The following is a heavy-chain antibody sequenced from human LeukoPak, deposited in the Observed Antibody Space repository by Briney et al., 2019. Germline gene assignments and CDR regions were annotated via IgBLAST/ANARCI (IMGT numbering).Heavy chain of an antibody. CDR2: IIPILGIA. CDR1: GGTFSSYA. J-gene: IGHJ1*01. D-gene: IGHD1-26*01. Sequence: GASVKVSCKASGGTFSSYAISWVRQAPGQGLEWMGRIIPILGIANYAQKFQGRVTITADKSTSTAYMELSSLRSEDTAVYYCATVPIEWELPHEYFQHWGQGTLVTVSS. CDR3: ATVPIEWELPHEYFQH. V-gene: IGHV1-69*04.